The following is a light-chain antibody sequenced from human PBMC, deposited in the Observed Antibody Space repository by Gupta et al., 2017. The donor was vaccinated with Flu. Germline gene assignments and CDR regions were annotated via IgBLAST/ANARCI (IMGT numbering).Light chain of an antibody. V-gene: IGLV3-1*01. CDR1: KLGDKY. J-gene: IGLJ2*01. Sequence: SYTVTQPPSVSVSPGQTASITCPGDKLGDKYTSWYQQKPGQSPVVVIFQDMKRPSGIPERFASSTSGTTATLTIRGAQTGDDGDYYCQTGDSTNVVFGGGTKLTVL. CDR3: QTGDSTNVV. CDR2: QDM.